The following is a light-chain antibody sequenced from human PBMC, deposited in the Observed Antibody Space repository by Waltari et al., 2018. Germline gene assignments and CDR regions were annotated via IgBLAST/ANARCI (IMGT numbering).Light chain of an antibody. Sequence: QSALTQPASVSGSPGQSITISCTGTSSAVGRYNLVSWYQQHPGKAPKLMIYEGTKRPSGVSNRFSGSKSVNTASLTISGLQAEDEADYYCCSYAGSGTFVVFGGGTKLTVL. CDR2: EGT. V-gene: IGLV2-23*03. CDR1: SSAVGRYNL. CDR3: CSYAGSGTFVV. J-gene: IGLJ2*01.